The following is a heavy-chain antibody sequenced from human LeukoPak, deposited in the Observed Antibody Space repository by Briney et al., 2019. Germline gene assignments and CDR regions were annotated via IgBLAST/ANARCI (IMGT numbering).Heavy chain of an antibody. D-gene: IGHD2-15*01. CDR3: AREVVSSPSYFDS. Sequence: GGSLRLSCAASGFTVSSSYMYWVRQAPGKGLEWVSFFYRGDSTYYSESVRGRFTISRDNSKNTLYLLMNSLIPEDTAVYYCAREVVSSPSYFDSWGQGTLVTVSS. CDR1: GFTVSSSY. CDR2: FYRGDST. J-gene: IGHJ4*02. V-gene: IGHV3-53*01.